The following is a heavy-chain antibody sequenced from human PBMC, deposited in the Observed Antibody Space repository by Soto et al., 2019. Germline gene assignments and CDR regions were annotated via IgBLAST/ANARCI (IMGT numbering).Heavy chain of an antibody. Sequence: EVQLVESGGGLVKPGGSLRLSCAASGFTFSSYSMNWVRQAPGKGLEWVSCISRSSSYIYYADSVKGRFTISRDNAKNSLYLEMNSLRAEDTAVYYCERGSGSGSCSDFWGQGNLVTVSS. J-gene: IGHJ4*02. V-gene: IGHV3-21*01. CDR1: GFTFSSYS. CDR2: ISRSSSYI. D-gene: IGHD3-10*01. CDR3: ERGSGSGSCSDF.